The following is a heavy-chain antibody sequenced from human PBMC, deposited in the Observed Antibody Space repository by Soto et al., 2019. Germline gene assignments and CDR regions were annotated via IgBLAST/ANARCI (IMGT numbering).Heavy chain of an antibody. D-gene: IGHD3-16*02. Sequence: QVQLPQWGAGLLKPSETLSLTCAVYGGSFSGYYWSWIRQPPGKGLEWIGEINHSGTTNYNPSLKSRVTISVDTSKNQFSLKLRSVTAADTAVYYCARVTIWGSYRDIDYWGQGTLVTVSS. CDR2: INHSGTT. CDR3: ARVTIWGSYRDIDY. CDR1: GGSFSGYY. J-gene: IGHJ4*02. V-gene: IGHV4-34*01.